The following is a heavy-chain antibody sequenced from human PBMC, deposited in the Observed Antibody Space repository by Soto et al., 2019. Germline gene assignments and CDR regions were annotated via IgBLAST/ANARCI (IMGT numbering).Heavy chain of an antibody. D-gene: IGHD3-3*01. V-gene: IGHV2-5*02. CDR1: GFSLSTSGVG. CDR3: AHSLYMSGYYDYYYYGMDV. CDR2: IYWDDDK. Sequence: QITLKESGPTLVKPTQTLTLTCTFSGFSLSTSGVGVGWIRQPPGKALEWLALIYWDDDKRYSPSLKSRLTITKDTSKNQVVLTMTDMDPVDTATYYCAHSLYMSGYYDYYYYGMDVWGQGTTVTVSS. J-gene: IGHJ6*02.